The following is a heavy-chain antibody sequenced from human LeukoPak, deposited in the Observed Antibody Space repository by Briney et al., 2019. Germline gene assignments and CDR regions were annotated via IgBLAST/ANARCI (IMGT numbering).Heavy chain of an antibody. J-gene: IGHJ4*02. CDR1: GFTFSSYA. D-gene: IGHD6-13*01. V-gene: IGHV3-23*01. CDR3: AKGGVYSSSWIGY. CDR2: ISGIGGSA. Sequence: GGSLRLSCAASGFTFSSYAMSWVRLAPGKWLEWVSAISGIGGSAYYADSVKGRFTISRDNSKNTLYLQMNSLRAEDTAVYFCAKGGVYSSSWIGYWGQGAMVTVSS.